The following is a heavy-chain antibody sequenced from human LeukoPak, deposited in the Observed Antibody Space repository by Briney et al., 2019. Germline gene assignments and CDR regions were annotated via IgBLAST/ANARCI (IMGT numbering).Heavy chain of an antibody. D-gene: IGHD3-22*01. CDR1: GYTFTNYY. CDR3: ARGRTTQSYASSGFYPRDY. Sequence: ASVKVSCKASGYTFTNYYIHWVRQAPGQGLEWMGMINPSGGSTVYAQVLQGRLTMTRDLSSRTVYMELNSLTSEDTAVYYCARGRTTQSYASSGFYPRDYWGQGTVVTVSS. J-gene: IGHJ4*02. CDR2: INPSGGST. V-gene: IGHV1-46*01.